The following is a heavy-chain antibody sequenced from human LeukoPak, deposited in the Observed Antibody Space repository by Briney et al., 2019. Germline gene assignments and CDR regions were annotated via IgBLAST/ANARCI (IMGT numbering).Heavy chain of an antibody. Sequence: SETLSLTCTVSGGSISSNSYYWGWIRQPPGKGLEWIGSIYYSGGTYYNPSLKSRVTISVDTSKNQFSLKLSSVTAADTAIYYCASRSLRPSIIIDCWGQGTLVTVSS. J-gene: IGHJ4*02. D-gene: IGHD2-21*01. CDR2: IYYSGGT. CDR1: GGSISSNSYY. V-gene: IGHV4-39*01. CDR3: ASRSLRPSIIIDC.